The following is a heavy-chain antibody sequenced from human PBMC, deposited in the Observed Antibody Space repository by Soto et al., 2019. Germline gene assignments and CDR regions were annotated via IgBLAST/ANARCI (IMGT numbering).Heavy chain of an antibody. CDR3: ARVAHSGSYSTFDY. CDR1: GFTFSSYD. Sequence: GGSLRISCAASGFTFSSYDMHWVRQATGKGLEWVSAIGTAGDTYYPGSVKGRFTISRENAKNSLYLQMNSLRAGDTAVYYCARVAHSGSYSTFDYWGQGTLVTVSS. D-gene: IGHD1-26*01. J-gene: IGHJ4*02. CDR2: IGTAGDT. V-gene: IGHV3-13*01.